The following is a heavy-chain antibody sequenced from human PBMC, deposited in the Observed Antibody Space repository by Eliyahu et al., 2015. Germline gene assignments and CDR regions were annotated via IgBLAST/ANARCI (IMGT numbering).Heavy chain of an antibody. Sequence: QVHLQXXGPGLVKPSGTLSXTXDXXGGSINXGHWXSWVRQPPGKGLEWIGEIYDTWSPNXSPSLKSRVTISLDKSKNNXSLNLSSVTAADTAIYYCARVAADWNFDYWGQGTLVTVSS. CDR3: ARVAADWNFDY. V-gene: IGHV4-4*02. CDR2: IYDTWSP. D-gene: IGHD1-1*01. J-gene: IGHJ4*02. CDR1: GGSINXGHW.